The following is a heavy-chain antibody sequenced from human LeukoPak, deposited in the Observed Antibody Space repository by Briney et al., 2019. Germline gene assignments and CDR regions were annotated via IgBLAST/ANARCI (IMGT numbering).Heavy chain of an antibody. V-gene: IGHV3-23*01. Sequence: GGSLRLSCAASGFTFSSYAMSWVRQAPGKGLEWVSAISGSGGSTYYADSVKGRFTISRDNSKNTLYLQMNSLRAEDTAVYYCATATYYDILTGYYDYWGQGTLVIVSS. CDR1: GFTFSSYA. CDR2: ISGSGGST. D-gene: IGHD3-9*01. J-gene: IGHJ4*02. CDR3: ATATYYDILTGYYDY.